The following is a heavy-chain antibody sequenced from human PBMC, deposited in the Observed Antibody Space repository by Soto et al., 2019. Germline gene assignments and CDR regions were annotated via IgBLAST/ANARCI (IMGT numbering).Heavy chain of an antibody. CDR2: TYYRSKWYN. CDR3: ARVHTVEYSSSGGWFDP. D-gene: IGHD6-6*01. Sequence: PSQTLSLTCXISGDSVSSNSAAWNWIRQSPSRGLEWLGRTYYRSKWYNDYAVSVKSRITINPDTSKNQFSLQLNSVTPEDTAVYYCARVHTVEYSSSGGWFDPWGQGTLVTVSS. CDR1: GDSVSSNSAA. V-gene: IGHV6-1*01. J-gene: IGHJ5*02.